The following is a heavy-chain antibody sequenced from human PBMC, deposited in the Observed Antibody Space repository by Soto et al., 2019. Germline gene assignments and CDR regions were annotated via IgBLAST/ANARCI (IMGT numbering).Heavy chain of an antibody. J-gene: IGHJ1*01. CDR2: IYYSGST. CDR1: GGSISSGACY. D-gene: IGHD3-22*01. CDR3: AIYDSSGSRGFQH. V-gene: IGHV4-31*03. Sequence: SETLSVTCPVSGGSISSGACYWSWIRQHPGKGLEWIGYIYYSGSTYYNPSLKSRVTISVDTSKNQFSLKLSSVTAADTAVYYCAIYDSSGSRGFQHWGQGTLVTVSS.